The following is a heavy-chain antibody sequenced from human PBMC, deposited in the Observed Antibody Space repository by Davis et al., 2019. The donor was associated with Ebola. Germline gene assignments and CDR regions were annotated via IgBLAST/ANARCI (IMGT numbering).Heavy chain of an antibody. CDR1: GFTFSGSA. D-gene: IGHD5-24*01. CDR3: TTPSRDGYNR. J-gene: IGHJ4*02. Sequence: PGGSLRLSCAASGFTFSGSAMHWVRQASGKGQEWVGRIRSKANSYATAYAASVKGRFTISRDDSKNTAYLKMNSLKTEDTAVYYCTTPSRDGYNRWGQGTLVTVSS. CDR2: IRSKANSYAT. V-gene: IGHV3-73*01.